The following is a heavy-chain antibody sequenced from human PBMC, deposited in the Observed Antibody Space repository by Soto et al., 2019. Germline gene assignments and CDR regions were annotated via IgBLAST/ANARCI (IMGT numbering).Heavy chain of an antibody. CDR2: IYYSGST. CDR1: GGSISSGDYY. D-gene: IGHD2-15*01. CDR3: AREGRYCSGGSCYAWFDP. Sequence: QVQLQESGPGLVKPSQTLSLTCTVSGGSISSGDYYWSWIRQPPGKGLEWIGYIYYSGSTYYNPSLKSRVTISVDTSKNQSSLKLSSVTAADTAVYYCAREGRYCSGGSCYAWFDPWGQGTLVTVSS. J-gene: IGHJ5*02. V-gene: IGHV4-30-4*01.